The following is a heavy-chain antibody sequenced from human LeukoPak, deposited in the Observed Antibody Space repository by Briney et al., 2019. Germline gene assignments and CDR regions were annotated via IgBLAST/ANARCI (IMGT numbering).Heavy chain of an antibody. CDR2: IDRDGTTT. CDR3: ARAGLGTSSGWHGDWFDP. Sequence: QPGGSLRLSCAASGFTFSSYWMHWVCQAPGMGLVWVARIDRDGTTTSYTDSVKGRFTISRDNAKNTLFLQMNSLRAEDTAVYYCARAGLGTSSGWHGDWFDPWGQGTLVTVSS. CDR1: GFTFSSYW. V-gene: IGHV3-74*01. D-gene: IGHD6-19*01. J-gene: IGHJ5*02.